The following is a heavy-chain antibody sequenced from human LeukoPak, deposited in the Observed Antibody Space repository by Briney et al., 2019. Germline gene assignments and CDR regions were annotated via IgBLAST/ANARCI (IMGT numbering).Heavy chain of an antibody. D-gene: IGHD2-8*01. CDR3: ARRRSNRPFDY. CDR1: GGSISSYY. Sequence: SETLSLTCTVSGGSISSYYWGWIRQPPGKGLEWIGSIYYSGSTYYNPSLKSRVTISVDTSKNQFSLKLSSVTAADTAVYYCARRRSNRPFDYWGQGTLVTVSS. J-gene: IGHJ4*02. CDR2: IYYSGST. V-gene: IGHV4-39*01.